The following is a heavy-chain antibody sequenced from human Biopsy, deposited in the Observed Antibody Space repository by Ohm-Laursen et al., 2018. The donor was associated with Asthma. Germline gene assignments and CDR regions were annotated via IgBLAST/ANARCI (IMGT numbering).Heavy chain of an antibody. CDR2: ISGSGGST. J-gene: IGHJ4*02. D-gene: IGHD6-19*01. Sequence: SLRLSCAASGFTFSSYWMSWVRQAPGKGLEWVSAISGSGGSTYYADSVKGRFTISRDKSKNTLYMQMNSLRAEDTAVYYCARGDSSGWSHYYFDYWGQGTLVTVSS. CDR1: GFTFSSYW. CDR3: ARGDSSGWSHYYFDY. V-gene: IGHV3-23*01.